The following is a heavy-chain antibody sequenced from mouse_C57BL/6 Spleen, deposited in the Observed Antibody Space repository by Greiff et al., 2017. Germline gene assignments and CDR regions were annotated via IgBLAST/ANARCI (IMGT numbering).Heavy chain of an antibody. CDR3: TRFEGGYWYYDV. Sequence: QVQLQQSGAELVRPGASVTLSCKASGYTFTDYEMHWVKQTPVHGLEWIGAIDPETGGTAYNQKFKGKAILTADKSSSTAYMELRSLTSEDSAVYDCTRFEGGYWYYDVWGTGTTGTVSS. CDR2: IDPETGGT. V-gene: IGHV1-15*01. CDR1: GYTFTDYE. J-gene: IGHJ1*03.